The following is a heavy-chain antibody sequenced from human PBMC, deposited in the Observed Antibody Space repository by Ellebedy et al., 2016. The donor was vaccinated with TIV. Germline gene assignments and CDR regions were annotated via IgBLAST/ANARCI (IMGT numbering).Heavy chain of an antibody. V-gene: IGHV4-38-2*02. Sequence: MPSETLSLTCSVPGSSISSGYYWGWIRQPPGRGLEWLGSMFPSGSTYYSPSLKSRVTISVDTSKNQLSLRLSSGTAADTAVYYCARDGAGRWDYWGPGTLVTVSS. CDR1: GSSISSGYY. CDR3: ARDGAGRWDY. J-gene: IGHJ4*02. D-gene: IGHD4-23*01. CDR2: MFPSGST.